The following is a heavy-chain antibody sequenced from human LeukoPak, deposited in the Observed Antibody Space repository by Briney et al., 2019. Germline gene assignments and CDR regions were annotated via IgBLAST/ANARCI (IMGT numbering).Heavy chain of an antibody. CDR2: INSDGSST. D-gene: IGHD3-10*01. Sequence: GGSLRLSCAASGFTFSSYWMHWVRQAPGKGLVWVSRINSDGSSTSYADSVKGRFTISRDNAKNSLYLQMNCLRAEDTAVYYCARTRYGSGSYYWDYYFDYWGQGTLVTVSS. V-gene: IGHV3-74*01. J-gene: IGHJ4*02. CDR1: GFTFSSYW. CDR3: ARTRYGSGSYYWDYYFDY.